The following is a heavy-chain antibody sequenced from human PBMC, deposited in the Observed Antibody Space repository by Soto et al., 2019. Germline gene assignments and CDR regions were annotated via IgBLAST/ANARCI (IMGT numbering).Heavy chain of an antibody. CDR3: AKVLRYSGSYYHFDY. CDR2: ISYDGSNK. Sequence: GGSLRLSCAASGFTFSSYGMHWVRQAPGKGLEWVAVISYDGSNKYYADSVKGRFTISRDNSKNTLYLQMNSLRAEDTAVYYCAKVLRYSGSYYHFDYWGQGTLVTVSS. CDR1: GFTFSSYG. D-gene: IGHD3-10*01. V-gene: IGHV3-30*18. J-gene: IGHJ4*02.